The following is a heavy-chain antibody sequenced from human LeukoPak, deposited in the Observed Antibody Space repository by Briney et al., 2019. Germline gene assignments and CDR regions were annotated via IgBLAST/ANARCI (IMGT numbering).Heavy chain of an antibody. CDR2: ISYDGSNK. CDR3: ARTLPPNYFDY. V-gene: IGHV3-30-3*01. CDR1: GFTFSSYA. Sequence: PGGSLRLSCAASGFTFSSYAMHWVRQAPGKGLEWVAVISYDGSNKYYADSVKGRFTISRDNSKNTLYLQMNSLRAEDTAVYYCARTLPPNYFDYWGQGTLVTVSS. J-gene: IGHJ4*02.